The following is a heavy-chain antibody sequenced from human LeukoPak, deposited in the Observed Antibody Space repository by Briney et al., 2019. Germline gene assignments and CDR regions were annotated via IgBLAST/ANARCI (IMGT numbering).Heavy chain of an antibody. J-gene: IGHJ5*02. CDR1: GFTVSSNY. CDR3: ARYYYGSGTSFDP. D-gene: IGHD3-10*01. CDR2: IRKDGSEK. V-gene: IGHV3-7*01. Sequence: GGSLRLSCAASGFTVSSNYMSWVRQAPGKGLEWVANIRKDGSEKHYVDSVKGRFTISRDNAKNSLYLQMSSLRAEDTAVFYCARYYYGSGTSFDPWGQGTLVTVSS.